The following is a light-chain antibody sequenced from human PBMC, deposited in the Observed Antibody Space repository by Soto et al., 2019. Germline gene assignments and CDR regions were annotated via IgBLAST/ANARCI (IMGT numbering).Light chain of an antibody. J-gene: IGLJ1*01. CDR3: QSDDSSLIDYV. CDR2: GNS. Sequence: QSVLTQPPSVSGAPWQRVTISCPGSSSNIGAGYDVHWYQQLPGTAPKLLIYGNSNRPSGVPDRFSGSKSGTSASLAITGLQAEDEADYYCQSDDSSLIDYVFGTGTKVTVL. V-gene: IGLV1-40*01. CDR1: SSNIGAGYD.